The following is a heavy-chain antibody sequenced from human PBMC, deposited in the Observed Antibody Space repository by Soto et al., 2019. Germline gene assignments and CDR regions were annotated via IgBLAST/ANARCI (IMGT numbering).Heavy chain of an antibody. V-gene: IGHV1-18*01. D-gene: IGHD3-22*01. CDR2: ISAYNGNT. CDR3: ARDPFYYDSSGAFGI. J-gene: IGHJ3*02. CDR1: GYTFTSYC. Sequence: ASVKVSCEASGYTFTSYCISWVRQAPGQGLEWMGWISAYNGNTNYAQKLQGRVTMTTDTSTSTAYMELRSLRSDDTAVYYCARDPFYYDSSGAFGIWGQGTMVTVSS.